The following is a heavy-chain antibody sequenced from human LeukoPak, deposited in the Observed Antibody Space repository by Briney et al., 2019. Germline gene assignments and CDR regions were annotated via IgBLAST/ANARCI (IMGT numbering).Heavy chain of an antibody. Sequence: GASVKVSCKVSGYTLTELSMHWVRQAPGQGLEWMGGFDPEDGETIYAQKFQGRVTMTEDTSTDTVYMELSSLRSEDTAVYYCATGGTLRFLEWLPHRGYSYYYYGMYVWGQGTTVTVSS. J-gene: IGHJ6*02. CDR3: ATGGTLRFLEWLPHRGYSYYYYGMYV. D-gene: IGHD3-3*01. CDR1: GYTLTELS. CDR2: FDPEDGET. V-gene: IGHV1-24*01.